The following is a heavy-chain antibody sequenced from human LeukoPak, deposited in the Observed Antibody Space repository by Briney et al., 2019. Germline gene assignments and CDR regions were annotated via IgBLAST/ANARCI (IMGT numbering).Heavy chain of an antibody. CDR3: ARDYYFDY. Sequence: GGSLRLSCAASGFPFGTYDMNWVRQAPGKGLEWVSSIGGSGSHIYYADSMKGRFTISRDNAKNSLYLQMNSLRAEDTAVYYCARDYYFDYWGQGTLVTVSS. CDR2: IGGSGSHI. CDR1: GFPFGTYD. J-gene: IGHJ4*02. V-gene: IGHV3-21*01.